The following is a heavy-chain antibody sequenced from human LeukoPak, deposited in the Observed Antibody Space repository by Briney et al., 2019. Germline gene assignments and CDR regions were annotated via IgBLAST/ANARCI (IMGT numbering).Heavy chain of an antibody. V-gene: IGHV4-59*12. CDR1: SDSISNYY. CDR2: IYHSGST. CDR3: ARVRPYYYYGMDV. J-gene: IGHJ6*02. Sequence: SETLSLTCNVSSDSISNYYWSWIRQPPGKRLEWIGYIYHSGSTNYNPSLKSRVTISLDTSKNQFSLKLSSVTAADTAVYYCARVRPYYYYGMDVWGQGTTVTVSS.